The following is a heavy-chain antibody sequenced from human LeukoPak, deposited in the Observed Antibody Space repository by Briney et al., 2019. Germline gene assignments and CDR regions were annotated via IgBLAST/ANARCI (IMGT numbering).Heavy chain of an antibody. V-gene: IGHV3-23*01. CDR3: AKDPTNTMIVELDY. J-gene: IGHJ4*02. D-gene: IGHD3-22*01. CDR2: ISGSGDRT. CDR1: GFTFSSYA. Sequence: GGSLRLSCATSGFTFSSYAMTWVRQAPGKGLEWVSAISGSGDRTNYADSVKGRFTISRDNSKNTLYLQMNSLRAEDTAVYYCAKDPTNTMIVELDYWGQGTLVTVSS.